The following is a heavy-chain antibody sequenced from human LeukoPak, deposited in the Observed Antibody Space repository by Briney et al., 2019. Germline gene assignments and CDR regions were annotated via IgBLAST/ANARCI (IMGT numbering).Heavy chain of an antibody. V-gene: IGHV3-23*01. J-gene: IGHJ5*02. CDR3: AKDDCSSTSCYLYSANWFDP. CDR1: GFTFSSYA. D-gene: IGHD2-2*01. Sequence: GGSLRLSCAASGFTFSSYAMSWVRQAPGKGLEWVSDISGSGGSTYYADSVKGRFTISRDNSKNTLYLQMNSLRAEDTAVYYCAKDDCSSTSCYLYSANWFDPWGQGTLVTVSS. CDR2: ISGSGGST.